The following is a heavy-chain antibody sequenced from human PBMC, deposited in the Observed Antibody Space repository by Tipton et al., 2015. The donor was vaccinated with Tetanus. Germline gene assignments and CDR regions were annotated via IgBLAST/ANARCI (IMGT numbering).Heavy chain of an antibody. CDR1: GFIFSSYG. Sequence: SLRLSCAASGFIFSSYGIHWVRQAPGKRLEWVAVSWYDGTDTYYADSVKGRFTLPRDNSKNTLYLQMNSLRAEDTAVYYCAREADCSGGSCFSGDFDNWGQGTQVTVSS. J-gene: IGHJ4*02. CDR2: SWYDGTDT. CDR3: AREADCSGGSCFSGDFDN. V-gene: IGHV3-33*01. D-gene: IGHD2-15*01.